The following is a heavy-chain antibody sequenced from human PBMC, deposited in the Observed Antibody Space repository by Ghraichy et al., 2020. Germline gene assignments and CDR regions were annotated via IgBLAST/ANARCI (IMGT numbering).Heavy chain of an antibody. CDR2: VSGGGVNT. CDR3: ATDQVYSSKWYEVLDS. J-gene: IGHJ5*01. D-gene: IGHD6-13*01. Sequence: GGSLRLSCAASGFTFSSYAMSWVRQAPGKGLEWVSAVSGGGVNTYYADSVKGRFTISRDNSKNTLYLQMDSLRAEDTALYYCATDQVYSSKWYEVLDSWGQGTLVTVSS. V-gene: IGHV3-23*01. CDR1: GFTFSSYA.